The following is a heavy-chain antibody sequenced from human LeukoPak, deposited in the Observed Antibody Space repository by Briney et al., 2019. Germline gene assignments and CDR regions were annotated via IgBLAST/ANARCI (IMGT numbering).Heavy chain of an antibody. CDR2: ISYDGSNK. CDR1: GFTFSSYG. Sequence: GGSLRLSYAASGFTFSSYGMHWVRQAPGKGLEWVAVISYDGSNKYYADSVKGRFTISRDNSKDTLYLQMNSLRAEDTAVYYCAKERGSYAEFAFDIWGQGTMVTVSS. D-gene: IGHD1-26*01. V-gene: IGHV3-30*18. CDR3: AKERGSYAEFAFDI. J-gene: IGHJ3*02.